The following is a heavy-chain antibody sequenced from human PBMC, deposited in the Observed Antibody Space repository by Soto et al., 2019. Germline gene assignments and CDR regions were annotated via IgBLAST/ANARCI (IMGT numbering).Heavy chain of an antibody. D-gene: IGHD5-18*01. CDR3: ARDPRYSYGLNDAFDI. J-gene: IGHJ3*02. CDR2: ISAYNGNT. CDR1: GYTFTSYG. Sequence: QVQLVQSGAEVKKPGASVKVSCKASGYTFTSYGISWVRQAPGQGLEWMGWISAYNGNTNYAQKLQGRVTMTTDTXTXXAYMELRSLRSDDTAVYYCARDPRYSYGLNDAFDIWGQGTMVTVSS. V-gene: IGHV1-18*01.